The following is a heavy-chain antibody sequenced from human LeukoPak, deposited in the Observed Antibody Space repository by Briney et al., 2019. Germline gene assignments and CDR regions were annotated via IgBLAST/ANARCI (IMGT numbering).Heavy chain of an antibody. CDR2: IYTSGST. Sequence: SETLSLTCTVSGGSISSGSYYWSWIRQPAGKGLEWIGRIYTSGSTNYNPSLKSRVTISVDTSKNQFSLKLSSVTAADTAVYYCARGRTAMVTEWGQGTLVTVSS. CDR1: GGSISSGSYY. V-gene: IGHV4-61*02. CDR3: ARGRTAMVTE. D-gene: IGHD5-18*01. J-gene: IGHJ4*02.